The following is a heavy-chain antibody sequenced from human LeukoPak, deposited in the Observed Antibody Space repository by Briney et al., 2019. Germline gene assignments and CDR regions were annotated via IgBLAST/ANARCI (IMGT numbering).Heavy chain of an antibody. J-gene: IGHJ6*02. CDR1: GYTFTGYY. V-gene: IGHV1-69*06. CDR2: IIPIFGTA. D-gene: IGHD6-13*01. CDR3: ARGGSIAAAGTYYYYGMDV. Sequence: SVKVSCKASGYTFTGYYMHWVRQAPGQGLEWMGGIIPIFGTANYAQKFQGRVTITADKSTSTAYMELSSLRSEDTAVYYCARGGSIAAAGTYYYYGMDVWGQGTTVTVSS.